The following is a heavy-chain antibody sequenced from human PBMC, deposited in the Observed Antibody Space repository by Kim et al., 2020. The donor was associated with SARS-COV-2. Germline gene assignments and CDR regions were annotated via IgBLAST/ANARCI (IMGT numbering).Heavy chain of an antibody. CDR1: GFRFNNYG. CDR3: AKEVAARPRWYFDL. D-gene: IGHD6-6*01. CDR2: ISYEGSDK. Sequence: GGSLRLSCTASGFRFNNYGMHWVRQPPGRGLEWLAVISYEGSDKFYGDSVKGRFTISRDNSKDTVYMEMNNLRTEDTAIYYCAKEVAARPRWYFDLWGRGTLVTVS. J-gene: IGHJ2*01. V-gene: IGHV3-30*18.